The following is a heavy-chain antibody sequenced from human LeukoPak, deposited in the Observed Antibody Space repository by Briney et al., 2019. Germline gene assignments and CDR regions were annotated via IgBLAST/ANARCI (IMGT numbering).Heavy chain of an antibody. J-gene: IGHJ6*02. CDR2: SYYSGST. D-gene: IGHD3-10*01. Sequence: SETLSLTCAVYGGSFSAYYWSWVRQPPGKGLEWIGYSYYSGSTNYNPSLKSRVTISVDTSKNQFSLKLSSVTAADTAVYYCARDLLLWFGESDYYYYYGMDVWGQGTTVTVSS. CDR1: GGSFSAYY. V-gene: IGHV4-59*01. CDR3: ARDLLLWFGESDYYYYYGMDV.